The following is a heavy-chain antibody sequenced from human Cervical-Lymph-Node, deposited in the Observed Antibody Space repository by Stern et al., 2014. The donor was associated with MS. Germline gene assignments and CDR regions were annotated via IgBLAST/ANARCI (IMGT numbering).Heavy chain of an antibody. D-gene: IGHD6-6*01. J-gene: IGHJ4*02. Sequence: QVQLVQSGAEVKKPGASVKVSCKASGYTFTSYYMHLVRQAPGQGLEWMGVINPSDGSTSYTQNFQGRITMTRDTSTSTVYMELSSLRSDDTAVYYCARRSSSSRNFDYWGQGTLVTVSS. V-gene: IGHV1-46*01. CDR2: INPSDGST. CDR1: GYTFTSYY. CDR3: ARRSSSSRNFDY.